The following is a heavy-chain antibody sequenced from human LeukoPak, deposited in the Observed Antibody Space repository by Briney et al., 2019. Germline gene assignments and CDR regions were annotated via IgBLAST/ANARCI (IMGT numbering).Heavy chain of an antibody. J-gene: IGHJ4*02. CDR2: ISYDGSNK. Sequence: GRSLRLSCAASGFTFSSYAMHWVRQAPGKGLEWVAVISYDGSNKYYADSVKGRFTISRDNSKNTLYLQMNSLRAEDTAVYYCARGGEVAGLDYWGQGTLVTVSS. CDR1: GFTFSSYA. CDR3: ARGGEVAGLDY. V-gene: IGHV3-30-3*01. D-gene: IGHD6-19*01.